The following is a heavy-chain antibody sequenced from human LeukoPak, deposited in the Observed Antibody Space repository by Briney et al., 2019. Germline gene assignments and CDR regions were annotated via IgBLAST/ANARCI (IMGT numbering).Heavy chain of an antibody. D-gene: IGHD6-13*01. CDR1: GFTFDDYA. CDR2: ISWNSGSI. Sequence: GRSLRLSCAASGFTFDDYAMHWVRQAPGKGLEWVSGISWNSGSIGYADSVKGRFTISRDNAKNSLYLQMNSLRAEDTALYYCAKSGSSWYPNWFDPWGQGTLVTVSS. J-gene: IGHJ5*02. CDR3: AKSGSSWYPNWFDP. V-gene: IGHV3-9*01.